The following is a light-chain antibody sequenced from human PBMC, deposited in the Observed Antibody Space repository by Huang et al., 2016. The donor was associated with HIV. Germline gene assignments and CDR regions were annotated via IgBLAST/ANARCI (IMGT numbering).Light chain of an antibody. CDR2: CAS. Sequence: DIIMTQSPDSLAVSLGERATLNCRSSQSVYSSSTSKDYMAWFQQKPGHPPRLLLFCASTREAGVPDRFSGSGSGTHFTLTIANLEAEDAAIYYCQQYYSSPQTFGQGTRVEVK. V-gene: IGKV4-1*01. CDR1: QSVYSSSTSKDY. J-gene: IGKJ1*01. CDR3: QQYYSSPQT.